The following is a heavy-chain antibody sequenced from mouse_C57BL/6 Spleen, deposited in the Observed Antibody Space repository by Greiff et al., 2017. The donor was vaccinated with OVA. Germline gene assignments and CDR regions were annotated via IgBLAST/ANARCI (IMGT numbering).Heavy chain of an antibody. D-gene: IGHD1-1*01. V-gene: IGHV1-42*01. Sequence: EVQGVESGPELVKPGASVKISCKASGYSFTGYYMNWVKQSPEKSLEWIGEINPSTGGTTYNQKFKAKATLTVDKSSSTAYMQLKSLTSEDSAVYYCARKHYGSSYSYWYFDVWGTGTTVTVSS. CDR3: ARKHYGSSYSYWYFDV. J-gene: IGHJ1*03. CDR2: INPSTGGT. CDR1: GYSFTGYY.